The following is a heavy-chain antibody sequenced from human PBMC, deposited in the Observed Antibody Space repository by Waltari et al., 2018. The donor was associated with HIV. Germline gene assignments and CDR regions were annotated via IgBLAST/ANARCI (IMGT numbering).Heavy chain of an antibody. CDR2: IYYSGST. V-gene: IGHV4-59*01. Sequence: QVQLQESGPGMVKPSETLSLTCTVSGGSISGYYRSWIRQPPGKGLEWIGYIYYSGSTNYNPSLKSRVTISVDTSKNQFSLKLSSVTAADTAVYYCARDRFPDGYNDYWGQGTLVTVSS. CDR1: GGSISGYY. J-gene: IGHJ4*02. D-gene: IGHD5-12*01. CDR3: ARDRFPDGYNDY.